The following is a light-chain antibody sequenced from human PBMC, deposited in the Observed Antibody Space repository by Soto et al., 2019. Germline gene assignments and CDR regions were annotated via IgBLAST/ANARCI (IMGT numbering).Light chain of an antibody. CDR1: SSDVGGYNY. Sequence: QSALTQPASVSGSPGQSITISCTGTSSDVGGYNYVSWYQQHTVKAPKLMIYDVSNRPSGVSNRFSGSKSGNTASLTVSGLQPDDEADYYGSLYTSSSTYVFGTWTKRTVL. J-gene: IGLJ1*01. CDR2: DVS. CDR3: SLYTSSSTYV. V-gene: IGLV2-14*01.